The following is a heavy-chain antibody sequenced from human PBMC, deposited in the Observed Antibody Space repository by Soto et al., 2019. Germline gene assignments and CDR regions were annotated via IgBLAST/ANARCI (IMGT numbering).Heavy chain of an antibody. CDR2: IIPILGIA. CDR1: GGTFSSYT. J-gene: IGHJ4*02. D-gene: IGHD6-13*01. V-gene: IGHV1-69*02. CDR3: RIAAAVHFDY. Sequence: QVQLVQSGAEVKKPGSSVKVSCKASGGTFSSYTTSWVRQAPGQGLEWMGRIIPILGIANYAQKFQGRVTITADKSTSTAYMELSSLRSEDTAVYYCRIAAAVHFDYWGQGTLVTVSS.